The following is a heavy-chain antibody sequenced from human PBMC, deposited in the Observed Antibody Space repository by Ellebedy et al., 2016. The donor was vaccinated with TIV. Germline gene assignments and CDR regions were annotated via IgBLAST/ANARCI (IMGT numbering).Heavy chain of an antibody. Sequence: SETLSLXCAVYGGSFSGYYWSWIRQPPGKGLEWIGEINHSGSTNYNPSLKSRVTISVDTSKNQFSLKLSSVTAADTAVYYCARGPGQLVPYGMDVWGQGTTVTVSS. V-gene: IGHV4-34*01. J-gene: IGHJ6*02. CDR2: INHSGST. CDR1: GGSFSGYY. CDR3: ARGPGQLVPYGMDV. D-gene: IGHD6-6*01.